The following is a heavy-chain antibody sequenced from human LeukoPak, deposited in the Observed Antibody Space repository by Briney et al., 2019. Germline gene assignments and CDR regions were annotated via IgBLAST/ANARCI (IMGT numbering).Heavy chain of an antibody. Sequence: SETLSLTCAVYGGSFSGYYWSWIRQPPGKGLEWIGEINHSGSTNYNPSLKSRVTISVDTSKNQFSLKLSSVTAADTAVYYCARGRSSWGQGTLVTVSS. J-gene: IGHJ4*02. D-gene: IGHD5/OR15-5a*01. CDR3: ARGRSS. CDR1: GGSFSGYY. V-gene: IGHV4-34*01. CDR2: INHSGST.